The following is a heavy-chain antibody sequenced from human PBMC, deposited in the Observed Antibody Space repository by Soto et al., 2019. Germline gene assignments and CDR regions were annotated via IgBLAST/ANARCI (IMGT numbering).Heavy chain of an antibody. CDR3: ARAWGSGYYYDTRDAFDI. J-gene: IGHJ3*02. CDR1: GGTFSSYT. V-gene: IGHV1-69*02. D-gene: IGHD3-22*01. CDR2: IIPILGIA. Sequence: QVQLVQSGAEVKKPGSSVKVSCKASGGTFSSYTISWVRQAPGQGLEWMGRIIPILGIANYAQKFQGRVTITADKSTSTAYMELSSLRSEDTAVYYCARAWGSGYYYDTRDAFDIWGQGTMVTVSS.